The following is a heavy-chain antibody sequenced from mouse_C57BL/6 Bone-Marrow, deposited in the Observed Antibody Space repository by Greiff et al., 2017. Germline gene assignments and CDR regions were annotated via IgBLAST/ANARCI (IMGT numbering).Heavy chain of an antibody. J-gene: IGHJ4*01. D-gene: IGHD2-3*01. CDR3: ALDGYYNYYAMDY. CDR1: GYTFTDYS. Sequence: SGYTFTDYSMNWVKQSHGKSLEWIGDINPNHGGTSYNQKFKGKATLTVDKSSSTAYMELRSLTSEDSAVYYCALDGYYNYYAMDYWGHGTSVTVSS. CDR2: INPNHGGT. V-gene: IGHV1-26*01.